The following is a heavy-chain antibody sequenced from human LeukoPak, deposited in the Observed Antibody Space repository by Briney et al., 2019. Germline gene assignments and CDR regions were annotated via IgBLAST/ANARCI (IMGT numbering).Heavy chain of an antibody. CDR2: ISGSGGTI. J-gene: IGHJ4*02. CDR3: ARGGARYFAD. CDR1: GFTFSDYH. V-gene: IGHV3-11*01. Sequence: GGSLRLSCAASGFTFSDYHMYWIRQAPGKGLEWVSCISGSGGTITYADSVKGRFTISRDNAKNSLFLQMNSLRVEDTAAYYCARGGARYFADWGPGTLVTVSS.